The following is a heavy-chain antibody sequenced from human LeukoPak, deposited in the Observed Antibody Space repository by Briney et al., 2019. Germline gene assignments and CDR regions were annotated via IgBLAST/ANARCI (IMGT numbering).Heavy chain of an antibody. CDR3: ARDSRLNWFDP. J-gene: IGHJ5*02. CDR2: IWYDGSNK. D-gene: IGHD6-13*01. CDR1: GFTFSSCG. V-gene: IGHV3-33*01. Sequence: GRSLRLSCAASGFTFSSCGMHWVRQAPGKGLEWVAVIWYDGSNKYYADSVKGRFTISRDNSKNTLYLQMNSLRAEDTAVYYCARDSRLNWFDPWGQGTLVTVSS.